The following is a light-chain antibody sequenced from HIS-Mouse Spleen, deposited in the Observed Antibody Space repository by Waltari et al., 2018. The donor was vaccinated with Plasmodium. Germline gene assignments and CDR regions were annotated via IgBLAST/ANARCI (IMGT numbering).Light chain of an antibody. CDR2: DVS. CDR3: SSYTSSSTLV. Sequence: PGQSSTISCTGTSSDVGGCNYVSGHQQHPGKAPKLMIYDVSNRPSGVSNRCSGSKSGNTASLTISGLQAEDEADYYCSSYTSSSTLVFGGGTKLTVL. V-gene: IGLV2-14*03. J-gene: IGLJ2*01. CDR1: SSDVGGCNY.